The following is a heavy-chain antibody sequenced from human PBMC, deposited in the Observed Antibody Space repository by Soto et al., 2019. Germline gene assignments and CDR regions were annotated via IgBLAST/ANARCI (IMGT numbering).Heavy chain of an antibody. V-gene: IGHV1-18*01. D-gene: IGHD2-21*01. CDR1: GYKFISHS. CDR3: ARGAFCGGAPGCRDMDV. CDR2: ISAYNGNT. Sequence: QIQLVQSGGEVKKPGASVKVSCKSSGYKFISHSITWVRQAPGQGLEWMGRISAYNGNTNYAQKLQGRVTMTTYTSTNTAYMELRSLRSDDTAVYYCARGAFCGGAPGCRDMDVW. J-gene: IGHJ6*01.